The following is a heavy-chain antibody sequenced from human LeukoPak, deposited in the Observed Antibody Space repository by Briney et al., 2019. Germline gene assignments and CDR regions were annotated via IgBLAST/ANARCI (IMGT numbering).Heavy chain of an antibody. CDR3: ARMRDGYMGRYYFDY. Sequence: GGSLRLSCAASGFTFSSYWMSWVRQAPGKGLEWVTNIKEDGSDKYYVDSVKGRFTTSRDNAKNSLYLQMNSLRDEDTAVHYCARMRDGYMGRYYFDYWGQGTLVTVSS. CDR2: IKEDGSDK. D-gene: IGHD5-24*01. V-gene: IGHV3-7*04. CDR1: GFTFSSYW. J-gene: IGHJ4*02.